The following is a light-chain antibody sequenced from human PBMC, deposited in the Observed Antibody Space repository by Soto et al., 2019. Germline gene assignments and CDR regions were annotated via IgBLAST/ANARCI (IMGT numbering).Light chain of an antibody. CDR3: GTWDTSLSAYVV. V-gene: IGLV1-51*01. J-gene: IGLJ2*01. CDR1: SSNIGNNY. Sequence: QSVLTKPPSVSAAPGQKVTISCSGSSSNIGNNYVSWYQQVPGTAPKLLIYDNHQRPSGIPDRFSGSKSGTSATLVITGLQTGDEAEYYCGTWDTSLSAYVVFGGGTKLTVL. CDR2: DNH.